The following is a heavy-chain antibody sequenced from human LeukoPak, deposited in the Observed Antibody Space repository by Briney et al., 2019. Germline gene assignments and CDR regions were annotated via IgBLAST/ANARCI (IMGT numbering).Heavy chain of an antibody. CDR2: IYWDDDK. CDR1: GFSLSTSGVG. Sequence: SGPTLVKPTQTLTLTCTFSGFSLSTSGVGVGWIRQPPGKALEWLALIYWDDDKRYSPSLKSRLTITKDTSKNQVVLTMTNMDPVDTATYYCERLIETDYYDSSGYYYFDYWGQGTLVTVSS. V-gene: IGHV2-5*02. J-gene: IGHJ4*02. CDR3: ERLIETDYYDSSGYYYFDY. D-gene: IGHD3-22*01.